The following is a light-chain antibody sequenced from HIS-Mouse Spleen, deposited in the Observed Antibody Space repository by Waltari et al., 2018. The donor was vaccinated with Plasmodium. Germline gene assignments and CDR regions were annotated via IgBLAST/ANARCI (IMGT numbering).Light chain of an antibody. V-gene: IGKV3-15*01. CDR3: QQYNNWSFT. CDR1: QSVSSN. Sequence: EIVITQSPATLSVSPGERATLSCRASQSVSSNLAWYQQKPGQAPRLLIYGESTRATGIPARFSGSGSGTEFTLTISSLQSEDFAVYYCQQYNNWSFTFGPGTKVDIK. CDR2: GES. J-gene: IGKJ3*01.